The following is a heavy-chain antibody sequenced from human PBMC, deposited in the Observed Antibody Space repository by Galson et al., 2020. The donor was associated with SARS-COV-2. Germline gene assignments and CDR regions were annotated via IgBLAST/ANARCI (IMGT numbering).Heavy chain of an antibody. CDR1: GFTFTYHY. J-gene: IGHJ3*01. CDR2: ISGSGNYI. Sequence: NSGGSLRLDCAASGFTFTYHYMNWVRQAPGKGLEWVSCISGSGNYIFYADSVKGRFTNSRDNAKSSMYLQMDSLRAEDTAVYYCVRDPSRAAAGQGAFDSWGPGTMVTVSP. D-gene: IGHD6-13*01. CDR3: VRDPSRAAAGQGAFDS. V-gene: IGHV3-21*06.